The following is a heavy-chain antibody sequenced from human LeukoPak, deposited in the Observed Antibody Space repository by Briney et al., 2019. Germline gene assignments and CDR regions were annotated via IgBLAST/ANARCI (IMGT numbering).Heavy chain of an antibody. CDR2: LYYSGYS. CDR1: GVSITSYY. V-gene: IGHV4-59*08. Sequence: SETLSLTCTVSGVSITSYYWAWLRQPPGKGLEWIGYLYYSGYSNYNPSLKSRVSVSVDTSKNQFSLKLTSVTAADTAVYYCARHSIASDGARLFDYWGRGTLITVSS. CDR3: ARHSIASDGARLFDY. D-gene: IGHD2-21*01. J-gene: IGHJ4*02.